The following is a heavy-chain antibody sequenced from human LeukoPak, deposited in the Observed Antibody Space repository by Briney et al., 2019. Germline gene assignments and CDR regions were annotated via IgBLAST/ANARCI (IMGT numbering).Heavy chain of an antibody. CDR1: GYSISSGYY. Sequence: PSETLSLTCAVSGYSISSGYYWGWIRQPPGKGLEYIGSIYYSGSTYYTPSLKSRVTISIDTSKNQFSLKLISVTAADTAVYFCARHCSDSNCYRLDAFDIWGQGTLVTVSS. CDR3: ARHCSDSNCYRLDAFDI. CDR2: IYYSGST. J-gene: IGHJ3*02. D-gene: IGHD2-15*01. V-gene: IGHV4-38-2*01.